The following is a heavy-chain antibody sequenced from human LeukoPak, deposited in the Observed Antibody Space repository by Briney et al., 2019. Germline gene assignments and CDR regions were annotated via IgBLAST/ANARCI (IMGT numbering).Heavy chain of an antibody. V-gene: IGHV3-48*02. CDR2: ISSTSSAI. CDR3: ARDRPNWGIDC. Sequence: GGSLRLSCAASGFPLNSHHMNWVRQAPGKGLEWVSYISSTSSAIYYADSVKGRLTMTRDNAKNSLYLRMNSLRDEDTAVYYCARDRPNWGIDCWGQGTLVTVSS. CDR1: GFPLNSHH. D-gene: IGHD7-27*01. J-gene: IGHJ4*02.